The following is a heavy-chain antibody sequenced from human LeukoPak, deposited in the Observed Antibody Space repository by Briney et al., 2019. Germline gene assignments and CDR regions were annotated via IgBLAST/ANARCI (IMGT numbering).Heavy chain of an antibody. Sequence: GASVKVSCKASGYTFTNYGINWVRQAPGQGLEWMGWISAYNGNTNYAQKLQGRVTITRDTSISTAYMELSSLRSEDTAVYYCASLLTYSSGWFLYWGQGTLVTVSS. CDR2: ISAYNGNT. D-gene: IGHD6-19*01. J-gene: IGHJ4*02. V-gene: IGHV1-18*01. CDR3: ASLLTYSSGWFLY. CDR1: GYTFTNYG.